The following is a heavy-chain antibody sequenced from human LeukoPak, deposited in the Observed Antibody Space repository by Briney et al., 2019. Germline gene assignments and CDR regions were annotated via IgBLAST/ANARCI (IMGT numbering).Heavy chain of an antibody. CDR3: AKEGRDGYNFFGYYYYYGMDV. D-gene: IGHD5-24*01. V-gene: IGHV3-23*01. CDR1: GFTFSSYA. J-gene: IGHJ6*02. CDR2: ISGSGGST. Sequence: PGGSLRLPCAASGFTFSSYAMSWVRQAPGKGLEWVSAISGSGGSTYYADSVKGRFTISRDNSKNTLYLQMNSLRAEDTAVYYCAKEGRDGYNFFGYYYYYGMDVWGQGTTVTVSS.